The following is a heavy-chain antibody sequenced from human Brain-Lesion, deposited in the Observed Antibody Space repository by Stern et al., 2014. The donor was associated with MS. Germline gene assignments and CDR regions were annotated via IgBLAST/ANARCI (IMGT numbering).Heavy chain of an antibody. D-gene: IGHD2-21*01. CDR2: ITWDGGST. V-gene: IGHV3-43D*03. J-gene: IGHJ4*02. CDR3: AGGLGF. Sequence: VQLGESGGVVVQPGGSLRLSCAASGFTFDDYAMHWVRQDPGKGLEWVSLITWDGGSTSYTDSVKGRFSISRDNRKSFLYLQMNSLRPEDTALYYCAGGLGFWGRGTLVTVSS. CDR1: GFTFDDYA.